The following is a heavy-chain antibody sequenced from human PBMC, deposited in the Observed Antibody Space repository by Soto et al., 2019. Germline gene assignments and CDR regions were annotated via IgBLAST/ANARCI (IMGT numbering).Heavy chain of an antibody. CDR3: ASPRGDYGDYQDAFDI. CDR2: ISYDGSNK. CDR1: GFTFSSYA. Sequence: GGSLRLSCAASGFTFSSYAMHWVRQAPGKWLEWVAVISYDGSNKYYADSVKGRFTISRDNSKNTLYLQMNSLRAEDTAVYYCASPRGDYGDYQDAFDIWGQGXMVTV. J-gene: IGHJ3*02. V-gene: IGHV3-30-3*01. D-gene: IGHD4-17*01.